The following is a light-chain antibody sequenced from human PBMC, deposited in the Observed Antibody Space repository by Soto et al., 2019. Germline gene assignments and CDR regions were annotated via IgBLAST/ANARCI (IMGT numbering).Light chain of an antibody. CDR2: AAS. V-gene: IGKV1-27*01. CDR3: QKYNGAPPLFT. CDR1: HDIGNS. Sequence: DIQMTQSPSSLSASVGDRVTMTCREGHDIGNSLACYQQKPGQVPNLVIFAASTLQSGVTSRLSGSGSGTDFTYTSNSLQAGDGATRYCQKYNGAPPLFTFGHGTKVDIK. J-gene: IGKJ3*01.